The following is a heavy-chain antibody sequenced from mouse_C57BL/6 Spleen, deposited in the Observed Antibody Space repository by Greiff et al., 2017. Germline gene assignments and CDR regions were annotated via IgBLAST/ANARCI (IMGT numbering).Heavy chain of an antibody. V-gene: IGHV1-74*01. J-gene: IGHJ3*01. CDR3: AIYYSKGAFAY. CDR1: GYTFTSYW. CDR2: IHPSDSDT. D-gene: IGHD2-5*01. Sequence: QVQLQQPGAELVKPGASVKVSCKASGYTFTSYWMHWVKQRPGQGLEWIGRIHPSDSDTNYNQKFKGKATLTVDKSSSTAYMQLISLTSEDSAVYYCAIYYSKGAFAYWGQGTLVTVSA.